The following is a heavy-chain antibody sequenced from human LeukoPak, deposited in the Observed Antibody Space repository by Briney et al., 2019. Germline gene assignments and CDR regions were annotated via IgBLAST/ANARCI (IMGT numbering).Heavy chain of an antibody. CDR1: GYTFTSYD. V-gene: IGHV1-8*03. J-gene: IGHJ5*02. CDR3: ARTTTVTTGWFDP. Sequence: ASVKVSCKASGYTFTSYDINWVRQATGQGLEWMGWMNPNSSNTGYAQKFQGRVTITRNTSISTAYMELSSLRSEDTAVYYCARTTTVTTGWFDPWGQGTLVTVSS. CDR2: MNPNSSNT. D-gene: IGHD4-11*01.